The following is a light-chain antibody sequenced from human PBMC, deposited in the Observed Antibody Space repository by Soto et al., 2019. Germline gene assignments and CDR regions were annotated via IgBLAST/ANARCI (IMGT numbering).Light chain of an antibody. J-gene: IGLJ1*01. CDR3: CSYTRSRTLI. Sequence: QSVLTQPASVSGSPGQSITISCVGTSGDIGDYNYVSWYQQHPGKVPKVIIYDVSNRPSGVSYRFSGTKSGNTASLTVSGLQAEDDADYYCCSYTRSRTLIFGTGTKVTVL. V-gene: IGLV2-14*01. CDR1: SGDIGDYNY. CDR2: DVS.